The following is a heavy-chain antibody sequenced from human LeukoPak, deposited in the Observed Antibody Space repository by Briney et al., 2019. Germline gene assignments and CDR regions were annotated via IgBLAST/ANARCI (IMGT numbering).Heavy chain of an antibody. CDR2: ISNTGGST. V-gene: IGHV3-23*01. Sequence: GGSLSLSCAASGFTFDNYAMTWVRQAPGRGLEWVSTISNTGGSTYYVDSVKGRFTISRDNSKNTLYLQMNSLRAEDTAVYYCAKGQYCSGESCPHQRGFHYWGQGSLVTVSS. CDR1: GFTFDNYA. J-gene: IGHJ4*02. CDR3: AKGQYCSGESCPHQRGFHY. D-gene: IGHD2-15*01.